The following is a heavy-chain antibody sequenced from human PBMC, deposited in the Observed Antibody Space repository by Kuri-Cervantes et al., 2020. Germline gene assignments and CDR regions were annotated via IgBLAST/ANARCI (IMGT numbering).Heavy chain of an antibody. CDR1: GFTFSNYW. V-gene: IGHV3-74*01. D-gene: IGHD3-10*01. CDR3: ARSRDVSYYGMDV. J-gene: IGHJ6*02. Sequence: GGALRLCCAASGFTFSNYWMHWVRQAPGKGLVWVSRINTDGTTTNYADSVKGRFTISRDSAKNTVYLQMNGLRGEDTAVYYCARSRDVSYYGMDVWGQGTTVTVSS. CDR2: INTDGTTT.